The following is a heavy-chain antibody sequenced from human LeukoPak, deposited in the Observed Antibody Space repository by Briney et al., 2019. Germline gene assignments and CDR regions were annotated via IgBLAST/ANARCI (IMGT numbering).Heavy chain of an antibody. D-gene: IGHD5-24*01. CDR3: AKPREMATIASPYFDY. J-gene: IGHJ4*02. CDR1: GFTFSSYA. Sequence: TGGSLRLSCAASGFTFSSYAMHWVRQAPGKGLEWVAVISYDGSNKYYADSVKGRFTISRDNSKNTLYLQMNSLRAEDTAVYYCAKPREMATIASPYFDYWGQGTLVTVSP. CDR2: ISYDGSNK. V-gene: IGHV3-30*04.